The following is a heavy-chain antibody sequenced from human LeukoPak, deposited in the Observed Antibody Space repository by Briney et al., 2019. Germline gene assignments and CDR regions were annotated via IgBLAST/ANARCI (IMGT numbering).Heavy chain of an antibody. CDR1: GGSISGHY. Sequence: SESLSLTCSVSGGSISGHYWTWIRQPPGKGLEWIGQIHYTGKPDYNPSLKSRITISVDTSKNQVSLQVSSVTAADSAIYYCARFGVDYDMDVWGHGTTVTVFS. CDR2: IHYTGKP. D-gene: IGHD3-16*01. J-gene: IGHJ6*02. V-gene: IGHV4-59*11. CDR3: ARFGVDYDMDV.